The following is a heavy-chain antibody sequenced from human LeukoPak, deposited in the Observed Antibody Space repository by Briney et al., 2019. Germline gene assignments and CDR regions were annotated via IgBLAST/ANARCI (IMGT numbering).Heavy chain of an antibody. J-gene: IGHJ4*02. Sequence: ASVKVSCKASGYTFTSYGISWVRQAPGQGLEWMGWISAYNGNTNYAQKLQGRVTMTTDTSTSTAYMELRSLRSDDTAVYYCARAFKSYHDDSSGPLDYWGQGTLVTVSS. CDR2: ISAYNGNT. CDR1: GYTFTSYG. CDR3: ARAFKSYHDDSSGPLDY. D-gene: IGHD3-22*01. V-gene: IGHV1-18*01.